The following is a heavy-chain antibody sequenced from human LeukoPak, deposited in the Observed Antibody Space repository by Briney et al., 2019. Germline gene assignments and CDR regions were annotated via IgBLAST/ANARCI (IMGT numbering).Heavy chain of an antibody. CDR2: IIPIFGTA. J-gene: IGHJ4*02. CDR1: GGTFSSYA. CDR3: ASVVVPAASTKHYFDY. D-gene: IGHD2-2*01. V-gene: IGHV1-69*05. Sequence: SVKVSCKASGGTFSSYAISWVRQAPGQGLEWMGGIIPIFGTANYAQKFQGRVTITTDESTSTAYMELSSLRSEDTAVYYCASVVVPAASTKHYFDYWGQGTLVTVSS.